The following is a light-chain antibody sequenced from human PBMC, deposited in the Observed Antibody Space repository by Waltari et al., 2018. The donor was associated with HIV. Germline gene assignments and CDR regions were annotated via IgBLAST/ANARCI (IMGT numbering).Light chain of an antibody. J-gene: IGKJ5*01. V-gene: IGKV1-5*03. CDR3: QQYYLYPIT. Sequence: DIQMTQSPSTLSASVGDRVTITCRASQSISCWLAWYQQKPGKAPNLLIYKASSLESGVPARFSGSGSETEFTLTISSLQAHDFATYYCQQYYLYPITFGHGTRLEIK. CDR1: QSISCW. CDR2: KAS.